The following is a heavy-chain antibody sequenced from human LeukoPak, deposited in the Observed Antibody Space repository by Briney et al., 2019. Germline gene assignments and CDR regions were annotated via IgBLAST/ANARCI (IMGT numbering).Heavy chain of an antibody. CDR1: GYTFTSYG. V-gene: IGHV1-18*01. CDR3: AREGYYDSSGYSILVT. D-gene: IGHD3-22*01. J-gene: IGHJ1*01. Sequence: ASVKVSCKASGYTFTSYGISWVRQAPGQGLEWMGWISAYNGNTNYAQKFQGRVTMTRNTSISTAYMELSSLRSEDTAVYYCAREGYYDSSGYSILVTWGQGTLVTVSS. CDR2: ISAYNGNT.